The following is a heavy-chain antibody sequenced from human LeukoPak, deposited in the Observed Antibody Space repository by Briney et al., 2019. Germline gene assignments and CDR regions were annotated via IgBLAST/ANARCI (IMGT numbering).Heavy chain of an antibody. D-gene: IGHD5-12*01. CDR3: ARDQASIVATTPDY. V-gene: IGHV3-30*03. CDR2: ISYDGSNK. J-gene: IGHJ4*02. Sequence: LAGGSLRLSCAASGFTFSSYGMHWVRQAPGEGLEWVAVISYDGSNKYYADSVKGRFTISRDNSKNTLYLQMNGLSAEDTAVYYCARDQASIVATTPDYWGQGTLVTVSS. CDR1: GFTFSSYG.